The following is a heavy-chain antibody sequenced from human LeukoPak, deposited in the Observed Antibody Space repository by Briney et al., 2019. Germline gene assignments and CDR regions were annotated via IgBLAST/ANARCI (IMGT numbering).Heavy chain of an antibody. Sequence: GGSLRLSCAASGFTFSSYSMNWVRQAPGKGLEWVSSISSSSSYIYYADSVKGRFTISRDNSKNTLYLQMNSLRAEDTAVYYCAKVWVGRSLAGGYSYGPIWGQGTMVTVSS. D-gene: IGHD5-18*01. CDR1: GFTFSSYS. CDR3: AKVWVGRSLAGGYSYGPI. V-gene: IGHV3-21*01. CDR2: ISSSSSYI. J-gene: IGHJ3*02.